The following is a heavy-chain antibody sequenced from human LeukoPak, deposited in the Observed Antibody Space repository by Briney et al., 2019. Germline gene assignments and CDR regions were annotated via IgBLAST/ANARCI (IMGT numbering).Heavy chain of an antibody. D-gene: IGHD6-19*01. CDR2: IDHSGST. V-gene: IGHV4-38-2*02. Sequence: SEPLSLTCTVSGYSISSGFYWVWMRQPPGQGLVWTGSIDHSGSTSYNPSLKRRITLSVDTSKNQFSLMLSSVTAADTAVYYCARDSALAQAVMFDYWGQGTLVTVSS. CDR3: ARDSALAQAVMFDY. CDR1: GYSISSGFY. J-gene: IGHJ4*02.